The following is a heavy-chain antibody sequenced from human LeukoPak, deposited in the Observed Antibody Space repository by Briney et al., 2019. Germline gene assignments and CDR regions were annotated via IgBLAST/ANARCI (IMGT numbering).Heavy chain of an antibody. CDR2: MNQDGSEI. Sequence: GGSLRLSCAASGFSFSSYWMSWVRQAPGRGLEWVANMNQDGSEIYYVDSVKGRLTISRDNAKNSLYLQMNSLRAEDTGVYYYTRDFQGRFYYHVDVWGKGTTVTVSS. CDR1: GFSFSSYW. J-gene: IGHJ6*03. CDR3: TRDFQGRFYYHVDV. V-gene: IGHV3-7*01. D-gene: IGHD3-10*01.